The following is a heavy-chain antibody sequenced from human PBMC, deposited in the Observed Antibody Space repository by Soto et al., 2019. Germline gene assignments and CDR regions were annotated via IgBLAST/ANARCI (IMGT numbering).Heavy chain of an antibody. J-gene: IGHJ5*02. V-gene: IGHV4-31*03. CDR3: ARRIAAAGTRWFDP. CDR1: GGSISSGGYY. CDR2: IYYSGST. D-gene: IGHD6-13*01. Sequence: SETLSLTCTVSGGSISSGGYYWRCIRQHPGKGLEWIGYIYYSGSTYYNPSLKSRVTISVDTSKNQFSLKLSSVTAADTAVYYCARRIAAAGTRWFDPWGQGTLVTVSS.